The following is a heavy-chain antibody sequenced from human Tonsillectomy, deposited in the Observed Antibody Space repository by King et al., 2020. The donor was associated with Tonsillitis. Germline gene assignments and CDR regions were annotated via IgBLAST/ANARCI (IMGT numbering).Heavy chain of an antibody. CDR3: ARGKYDFWSGYSDYFDS. V-gene: IGHV4-34*01. D-gene: IGHD3-3*01. Sequence: GKRQKGGEGMVKTSEKMSHIGEGEGGAGSDDFGSGISKRRGKGREGSGDMKKSGSTNLKPSLKSRVTSSMDTSKNQFSLKLTSVTAADTAVYYCARGKYDFWSGYSDYFDSWGRGTLVTFSS. CDR2: MKKSGST. CDR1: GGAGSDDF. J-gene: IGHJ4*02.